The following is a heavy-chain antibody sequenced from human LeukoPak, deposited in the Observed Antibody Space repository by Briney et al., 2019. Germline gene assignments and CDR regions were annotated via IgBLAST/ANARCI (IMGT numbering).Heavy chain of an antibody. J-gene: IGHJ5*02. CDR2: INHSGST. D-gene: IGHD3-10*01. CDR3: ARTVLWFPYGGVDP. CDR1: GGSFSGYY. Sequence: KPSXTLSLTCAVYGGSFSGYYWSWIRQPPGKGLEWIGEINHSGSTNYNPSLKSRVTISVDTSKNQFSLKLSSVTAADTAVYYCARTVLWFPYGGVDPWGQGTLVTVSS. V-gene: IGHV4-34*01.